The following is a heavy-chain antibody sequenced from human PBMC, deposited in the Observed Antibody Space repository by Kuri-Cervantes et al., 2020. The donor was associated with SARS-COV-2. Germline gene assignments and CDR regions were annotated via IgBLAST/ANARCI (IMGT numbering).Heavy chain of an antibody. CDR2: ISSSSSTI. J-gene: IGHJ3*02. CDR1: GFTFSSDS. CDR3: ASLGAFHI. Sequence: SLMISCAAAGFTFSSDSINWVRAAAGRGLERGSDISSSSSTIYDAESVKSRFTISRANAKNSMYLQMNLLRAEDTAVYYCASLGAFHIWGQGTMVTVSS. V-gene: IGHV3-48*01.